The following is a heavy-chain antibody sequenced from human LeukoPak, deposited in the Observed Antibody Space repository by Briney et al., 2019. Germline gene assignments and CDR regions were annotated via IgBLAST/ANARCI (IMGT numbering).Heavy chain of an antibody. CDR2: IKQDGSEK. Sequence: GGSLRLSCAASGFTFSSYWMSWVRQAPGKGLEWVANIKQDGSEKYYVDSVKGRFTISRDNAKNPLYLQMNSLRAEDTAVYYCAREDSSWFYYFDYWGQGTLVTVSS. J-gene: IGHJ4*02. CDR1: GFTFSSYW. D-gene: IGHD6-13*01. V-gene: IGHV3-7*01. CDR3: AREDSSWFYYFDY.